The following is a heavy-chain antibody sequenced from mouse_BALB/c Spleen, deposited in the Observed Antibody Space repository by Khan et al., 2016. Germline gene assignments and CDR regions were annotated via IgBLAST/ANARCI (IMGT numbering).Heavy chain of an antibody. D-gene: IGHD1-1*02. CDR1: GNAFTNYG. CDR3: TRRWLLNLYYAMDY. Sequence: QIQLVQSGPELKKPGETVKISCKASGNAFTNYGMNWVKQAPGKGLKWMGWIKTYFGESTYADDYKGRLVSSLDTSASTAYLQINSFSNEDMSTYFSTRRWLLNLYYAMDYCGHETSVTVSS. J-gene: IGHJ4*01. CDR2: IKTYFGES. V-gene: IGHV9-1*02.